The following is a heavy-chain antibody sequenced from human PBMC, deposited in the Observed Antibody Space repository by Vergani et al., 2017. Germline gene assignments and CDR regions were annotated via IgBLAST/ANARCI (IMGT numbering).Heavy chain of an antibody. CDR1: GFTFSSYA. CDR2: ISYDGSNK. D-gene: IGHD2-15*01. Sequence: QVQLVESGGGVVQPGRSLRLSCAASGFTFSSYAMHWVRQAPGKGLEWVAVISYDGSNKYYADSVKGRFTISRDNSKNTLYLQMNSLIAEDTAVYYCARGYPDYYYYYMDVWGKGTTVTVSS. J-gene: IGHJ6*03. V-gene: IGHV3-30-3*01. CDR3: ARGYPDYYYYYMDV.